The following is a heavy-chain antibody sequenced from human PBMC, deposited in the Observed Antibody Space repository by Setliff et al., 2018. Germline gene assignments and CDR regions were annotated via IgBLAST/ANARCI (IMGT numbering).Heavy chain of an antibody. Sequence: TLSLTCTVSGGSISSHYWSWIRQPPGKGLEWIGYIYYSGSTNYNPSLKSRVTISVDTSKNQFSLKLSSVTAADTAVYYCARGYSGYDYLKPFDYWGQGTLVTVSS. J-gene: IGHJ4*02. V-gene: IGHV4-59*08. D-gene: IGHD5-12*01. CDR1: GGSISSHY. CDR2: IYYSGST. CDR3: ARGYSGYDYLKPFDY.